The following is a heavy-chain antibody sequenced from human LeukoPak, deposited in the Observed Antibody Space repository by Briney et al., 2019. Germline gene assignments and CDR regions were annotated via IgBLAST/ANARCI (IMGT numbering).Heavy chain of an antibody. CDR1: GFTFNNYA. CDR2: ISVSGGAT. CDR3: AKGLLVGATGIIDY. D-gene: IGHD1-26*01. V-gene: IGHV3-23*01. J-gene: IGHJ4*02. Sequence: GGSLRLSCAASGFTFNNYAMSWVRQAPGKGLEWVSAISVSGGATFYGDSVKGRFTISRDNSKNTLYLQMNSLRAEDTAVYYCAKGLLVGATGIIDYWGQGTLVTVSS.